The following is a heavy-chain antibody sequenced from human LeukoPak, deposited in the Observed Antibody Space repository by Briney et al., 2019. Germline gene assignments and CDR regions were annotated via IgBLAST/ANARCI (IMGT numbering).Heavy chain of an antibody. J-gene: IGHJ4*02. CDR1: GFTFSSYS. V-gene: IGHV3-21*01. CDR2: ISSSSSYI. D-gene: IGHD5-24*01. CDR3: ARVMATKQSHSLYDY. Sequence: GGSLRLSCAASGFTFSSYSMNWVRQAPGKGLEWVSSISSSSSYIYYADSVKGRFTISRDNAKNPLYLQMNSLRAEDTAVYYCARVMATKQSHSLYDYWGQGTLVTVSS.